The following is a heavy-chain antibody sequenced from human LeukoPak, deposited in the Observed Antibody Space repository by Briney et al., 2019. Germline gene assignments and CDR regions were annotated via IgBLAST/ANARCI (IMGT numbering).Heavy chain of an antibody. J-gene: IGHJ6*02. CDR2: IIPILGIA. Sequence: GASVKVSCKASGGTFSSCTISWVRQAPGQGLEWMGRIIPILGIANYAQKFQGRVTITADKSTSTAYMELSSLRSEDTAVYYCARDAGFRSPRHYYYGMDVWGQVTTVTVSS. CDR1: GGTFSSCT. CDR3: ARDAGFRSPRHYYYGMDV. V-gene: IGHV1-69*04.